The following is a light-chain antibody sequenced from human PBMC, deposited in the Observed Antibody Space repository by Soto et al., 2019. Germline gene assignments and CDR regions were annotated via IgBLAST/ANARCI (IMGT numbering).Light chain of an antibody. CDR3: GSWDSSLSAYV. Sequence: QPPSASGTPGQRVTISCSGSSSNIGSNSVSWYQQLPGTAPKLLIYDDDKRPSGIPDRFSGSKSGTSATLGITGFQTGDEADYYCGSWDSSLSAYVFGTGTKVTVL. J-gene: IGLJ1*01. CDR2: DDD. CDR1: SSNIGSNS. V-gene: IGLV1-51*01.